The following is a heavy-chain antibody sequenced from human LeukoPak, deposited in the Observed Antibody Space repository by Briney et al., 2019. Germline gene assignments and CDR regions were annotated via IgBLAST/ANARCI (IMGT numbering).Heavy chain of an antibody. CDR2: IYYSGST. CDR1: GGSFSGYY. Sequence: SETLSLTCAVYGGSFSGYYWSWIRQPPGKRLEWIGYIYYSGSTNYNPSLKSRVTISVDTSKNQFSLKLSSVTAADTAVYYCAREAGLDAFDIWGQGTMVTVSS. D-gene: IGHD6-19*01. V-gene: IGHV4-59*01. J-gene: IGHJ3*02. CDR3: AREAGLDAFDI.